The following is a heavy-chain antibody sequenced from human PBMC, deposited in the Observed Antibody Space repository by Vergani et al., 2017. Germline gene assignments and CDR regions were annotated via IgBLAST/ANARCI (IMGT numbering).Heavy chain of an antibody. V-gene: IGHV3-30*02. CDR1: GFTFSSYG. Sequence: QVQLVESGGGVVQPGGSLRLSCAASGFTFSSYGMHWVRQAPGKGLEWVAFIRYDGSNKYYADSVKGRFTISRDYSKNTLYLQMNSLRAEDTAVYYCAKNLDKGIDGILTGYPIYYCGMDVWGQGTTVTVSS. J-gene: IGHJ6*02. CDR2: IRYDGSNK. CDR3: AKNLDKGIDGILTGYPIYYCGMDV. D-gene: IGHD3-9*01.